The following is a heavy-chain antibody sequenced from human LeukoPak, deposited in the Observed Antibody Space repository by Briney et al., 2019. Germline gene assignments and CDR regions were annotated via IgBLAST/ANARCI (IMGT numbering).Heavy chain of an antibody. V-gene: IGHV1-8*01. D-gene: IGHD7-27*01. J-gene: IGHJ2*01. CDR1: GYTFTSFD. Sequence: GASVTVSCTASGYTFTSFDINWVRQASGQGLEWMGWMNPHSGNTGFAQKFQGRVTLTRNTSISTAYMELSSLRSEDSAIYYCARRNWAYWYFDLWGRGAPVTVSS. CDR3: ARRNWAYWYFDL. CDR2: MNPHSGNT.